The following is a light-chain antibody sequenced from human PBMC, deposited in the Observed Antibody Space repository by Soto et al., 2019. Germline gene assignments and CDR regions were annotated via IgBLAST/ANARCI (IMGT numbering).Light chain of an antibody. CDR2: AAS. V-gene: IGKV1-39*01. Sequence: DIQTTQPQSALSVSVGDRVTITSRASQSISTYLNWYQQKPGKAPKLLIYAASILQSGVPSRFSGSGSGTDFILTITSLQPEDFATYYCHQSFTTLWTFGQGTKVDIK. J-gene: IGKJ1*01. CDR3: HQSFTTLWT. CDR1: QSISTY.